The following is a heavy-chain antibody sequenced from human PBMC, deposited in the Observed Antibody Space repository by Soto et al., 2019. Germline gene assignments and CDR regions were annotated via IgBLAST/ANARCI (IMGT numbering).Heavy chain of an antibody. CDR1: GGSISGYY. D-gene: IGHD1-1*01. CDR3: ARHSNEYRKSLDY. J-gene: IGHJ4*02. CDR2: IHYSGSS. V-gene: IGHV4-59*08. Sequence: PSDTLSLTCTVSGGSISGYYWSWIRQPPGKGLEWIAYIHYSGSSNSNPSLKSRVTISVDTSRNQFSLKLTSVTAADTAVYYCARHSNEYRKSLDYWGQGTLVTVSS.